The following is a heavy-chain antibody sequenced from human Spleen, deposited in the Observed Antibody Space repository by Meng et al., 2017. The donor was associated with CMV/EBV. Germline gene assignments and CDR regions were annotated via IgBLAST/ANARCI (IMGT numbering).Heavy chain of an antibody. CDR2: VYYSGST. CDR3: ARVERGQAVDP. J-gene: IGHJ5*02. Sequence: SETLSLTCTVSRGSLSGYSWNWIWQPPGKRLEWIGLVYYSGSTDYNPSLKSRVTISIDTSKNQLSLRLTSVTAADTAVYYCARVERGQAVDPWCQGTLVTVSS. V-gene: IGHV4-59*01. D-gene: IGHD3-3*01. CDR1: RGSLSGYS.